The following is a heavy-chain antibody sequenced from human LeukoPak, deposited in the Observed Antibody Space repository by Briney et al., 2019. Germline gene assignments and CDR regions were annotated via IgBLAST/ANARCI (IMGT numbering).Heavy chain of an antibody. CDR3: ARGDSSSWLFDY. D-gene: IGHD6-13*01. Sequence: SETLSLTCAVYGGSFSGYYWSWIRQPPGKGLEWIGEINHSGSTNYNPSLKSRVIISVDTSKNQLSLKLSSVTAADTAVYYCARGDSSSWLFDYWGQGTLVTVSS. CDR1: GGSFSGYY. CDR2: INHSGST. J-gene: IGHJ4*02. V-gene: IGHV4-34*01.